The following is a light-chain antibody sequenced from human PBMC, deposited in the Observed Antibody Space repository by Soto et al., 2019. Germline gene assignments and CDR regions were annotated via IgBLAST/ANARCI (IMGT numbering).Light chain of an antibody. CDR2: DDT. Sequence: SSALTQPPSVSVAPGQPAKIICGGDNIGTKTVHWYQQRPGQAPVLVVYDDTARPSGIPERFSGSNSGNTATLTISRVEAGDEADYYCQVWDSSSDHDVVGGGTKVTVL. J-gene: IGLJ1*01. V-gene: IGLV3-21*02. CDR3: QVWDSSSDHDV. CDR1: NIGTKT.